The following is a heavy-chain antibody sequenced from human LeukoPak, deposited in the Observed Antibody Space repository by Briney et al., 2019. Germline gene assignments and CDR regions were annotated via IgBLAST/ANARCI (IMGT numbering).Heavy chain of an antibody. J-gene: IGHJ4*02. Sequence: SETLSPTCAVYGGSFSGYYWSWIRQPPGKGLEWIGEINHSGSTNYNPSLKSRVTISVDTSKNQFSLKLSSVTAADTAVYYCANGMPSYDSSGFDYWGQGTLVTVSS. D-gene: IGHD3-22*01. CDR2: INHSGST. CDR3: ANGMPSYDSSGFDY. V-gene: IGHV4-34*01. CDR1: GGSFSGYY.